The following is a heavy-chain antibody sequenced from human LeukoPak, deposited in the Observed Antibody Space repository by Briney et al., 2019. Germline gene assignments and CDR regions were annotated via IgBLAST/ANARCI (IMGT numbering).Heavy chain of an antibody. D-gene: IGHD2-2*01. CDR2: IYYSGST. J-gene: IGHJ4*02. CDR3: ARVYIVVVPAASQYFDY. Sequence: PSQTLSLTCTVSGGSISSGDYYWSWIRQPPGKGLEWIGYIYYSGSTYYNPSLKSRVTISVDTSRNQLSLKLSSVTAADTAVYYCARVYIVVVPAASQYFDYWGQGTLVTVSS. CDR1: GGSISSGDYY. V-gene: IGHV4-30-4*08.